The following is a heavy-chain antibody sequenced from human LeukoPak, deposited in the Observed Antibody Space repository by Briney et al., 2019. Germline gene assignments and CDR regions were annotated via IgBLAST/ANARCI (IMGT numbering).Heavy chain of an antibody. CDR2: IYYSGST. Sequence: SETLSLTCTVSGGPISSSSYFWGWIRQPPGKGLEWIGSIYYSGSTYYNPSLKSRVTISVDTSKNQFSLELSSVTAADTAVYYCASGYCSSTSCYTGMVDYWGQGTLVTVSS. V-gene: IGHV4-39*07. CDR1: GGPISSSSYF. D-gene: IGHD2-2*02. J-gene: IGHJ4*02. CDR3: ASGYCSSTSCYTGMVDY.